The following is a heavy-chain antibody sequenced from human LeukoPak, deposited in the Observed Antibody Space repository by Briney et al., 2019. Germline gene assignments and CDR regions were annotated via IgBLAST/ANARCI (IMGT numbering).Heavy chain of an antibody. CDR1: GFSFSSYA. V-gene: IGHV3-23*01. J-gene: IGHJ4*02. CDR3: AKDNRGDNWNDLAIDY. D-gene: IGHD1-20*01. Sequence: GGSLRLSCAASGFSFSSYAMSWARQAPGKGLEWVSTVSGSGGSTYYADSVKGRFTISRDNSKNTLYLQMNSLRAEDTAVYYCAKDNRGDNWNDLAIDYWGQGTLVTVSS. CDR2: VSGSGGST.